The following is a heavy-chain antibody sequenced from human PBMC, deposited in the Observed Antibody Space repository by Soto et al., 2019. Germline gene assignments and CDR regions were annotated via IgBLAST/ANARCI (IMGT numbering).Heavy chain of an antibody. V-gene: IGHV1-69*01. CDR2: IIPIFGTA. CDR3: VIKFGGVIAPFDY. J-gene: IGHJ4*02. D-gene: IGHD3-16*02. CDR1: GGTFSSYA. Sequence: QVQLVQSGAEVKKPGSSVKVSCKASGGTFSSYAISWVRQAPGQGLEWMGGIIPIFGTANYAPKFQGRVTITADESTSTAYMGLRSLSSEDPAVYYCVIKFGGVIAPFDYWGKGTLVTVAS.